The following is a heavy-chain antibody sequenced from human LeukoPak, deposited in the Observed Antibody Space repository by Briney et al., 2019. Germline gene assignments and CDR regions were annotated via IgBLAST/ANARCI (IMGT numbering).Heavy chain of an antibody. CDR3: ARFFRGYCSGGSCCYFDY. J-gene: IGHJ4*02. D-gene: IGHD2-15*01. CDR1: GGSFSSGSYY. Sequence: SETLSLTCTVSGGSFSSGSYYWSWIRQPPGKGLEWIGYVYYSGSTNYNPSLKSRVTISVDTSKNQFSLKLSSVTAADTAVYYCARFFRGYCSGGSCCYFDYWGQGTLVTVSS. V-gene: IGHV4-61*01. CDR2: VYYSGST.